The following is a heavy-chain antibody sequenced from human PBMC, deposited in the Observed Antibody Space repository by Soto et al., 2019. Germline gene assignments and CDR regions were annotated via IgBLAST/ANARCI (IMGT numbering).Heavy chain of an antibody. J-gene: IGHJ4*02. Sequence: EVQLVESGGGLVQPGGSLRLSCAASGFTVTNNYMSWVRQAPGKGLEWVSVIYTGGTTYYADSVKGRFTISRDNSNNTLYLQMNSLRAEDTAVYYCATGGYSYTYGFPSFDSWGQGTLVTVSS. D-gene: IGHD5-18*01. CDR2: IYTGGTT. CDR1: GFTVTNNY. CDR3: ATGGYSYTYGFPSFDS. V-gene: IGHV3-66*01.